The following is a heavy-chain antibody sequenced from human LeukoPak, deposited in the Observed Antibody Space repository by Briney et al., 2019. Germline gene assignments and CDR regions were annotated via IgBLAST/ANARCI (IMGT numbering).Heavy chain of an antibody. J-gene: IGHJ4*02. CDR1: GYSFTNYW. D-gene: IGHD3-10*01. V-gene: IGHV5-10-1*01. CDR3: ARHRYGSGSSYDY. CDR2: IDPSDSYT. Sequence: GESLKIPCKGSGYSFTNYWISWVRQMPGKGLEWMGRIDPSDSYTNYSPSFQGHVTISADKSITTAYLHWSSLKASDTAMYYCARHRYGSGSSYDYWGQGTLVTVSS.